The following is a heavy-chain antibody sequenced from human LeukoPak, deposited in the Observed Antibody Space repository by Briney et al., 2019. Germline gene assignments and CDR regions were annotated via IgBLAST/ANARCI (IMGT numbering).Heavy chain of an antibody. V-gene: IGHV3-23*01. CDR1: GFTFSSYA. D-gene: IGHD5-18*01. CDR3: AKDKDRGYSYGYASGSAFDI. J-gene: IGHJ3*02. Sequence: GGSLRLSCAASGFTFSSYAMSWVRQAPGKGLEWVSAISGSGGSTYYADSVKGRFTISRDNSKNTLYLQMNSLRAEDTAVYYCAKDKDRGYSYGYASGSAFDIWGQGTMVTVSS. CDR2: ISGSGGST.